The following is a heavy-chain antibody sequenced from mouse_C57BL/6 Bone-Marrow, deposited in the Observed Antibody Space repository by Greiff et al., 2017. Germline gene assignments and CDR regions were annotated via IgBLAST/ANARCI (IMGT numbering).Heavy chain of an antibody. CDR1: GYTFTSYW. V-gene: IGHV1-61*01. D-gene: IGHD2-3*01. J-gene: IGHJ2*01. CDR3: ESSPRWLIPLLDY. Sequence: QVQLQQPGAELVRPGSSVKLSCTASGYTFTSYWMDWVKQRPGQGLEWIGNIYPSDSETHYNQKFKDKATLTVDKSSSTAYMQLSILTSEDSAVXFCESSPRWLIPLLDYWGQGTTPAVS. CDR2: IYPSDSET.